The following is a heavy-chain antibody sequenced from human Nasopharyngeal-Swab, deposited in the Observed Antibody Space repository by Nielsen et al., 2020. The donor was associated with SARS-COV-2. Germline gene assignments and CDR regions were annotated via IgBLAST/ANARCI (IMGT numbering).Heavy chain of an antibody. CDR3: TRCGGGCYSGRDY. Sequence: GESLKISCAASGFTFSDSAIHWVRQASGKGLEWVGRIRSKGNTYATAYAASVKGRFIIFRDDPTNTAYLQMNSLKTEDTAVYYCTRCGGGCYSGRDYWGQGTQVTVSS. CDR2: IRSKGNTYAT. V-gene: IGHV3-73*01. J-gene: IGHJ4*02. D-gene: IGHD2-15*01. CDR1: GFTFSDSA.